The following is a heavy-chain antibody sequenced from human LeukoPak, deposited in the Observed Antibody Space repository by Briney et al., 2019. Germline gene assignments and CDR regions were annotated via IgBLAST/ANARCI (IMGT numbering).Heavy chain of an antibody. D-gene: IGHD3-22*01. CDR1: GYTFTGYY. CDR2: IHPNSGAT. Sequence: ASVKVSCKASGYTFTGYYMHWVRQAPGQGLEWMGWIHPNSGATSYAQKFQGRVTMTRDTSISTVYMELSRLRSDDTAVYYCARFYYDTSGPREGFDYWGQGTVVTVSS. V-gene: IGHV1-2*02. J-gene: IGHJ4*02. CDR3: ARFYYDTSGPREGFDY.